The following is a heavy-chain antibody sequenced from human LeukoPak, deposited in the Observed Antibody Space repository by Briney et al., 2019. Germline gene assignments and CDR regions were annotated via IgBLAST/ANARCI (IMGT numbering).Heavy chain of an antibody. CDR2: ISGSGGST. CDR3: ANGFYDILTGYATRLDY. Sequence: PGGSLRLSCAASGFTFSSYGMSWVRQAPGKGLEWVSAISGSGGSTYYADSVKGRFTISRDNSKNTLYLQMNSLRAEDTAVYYCANGFYDILTGYATRLDYWGQGTLVTVSS. D-gene: IGHD3-9*01. CDR1: GFTFSSYG. J-gene: IGHJ4*02. V-gene: IGHV3-23*01.